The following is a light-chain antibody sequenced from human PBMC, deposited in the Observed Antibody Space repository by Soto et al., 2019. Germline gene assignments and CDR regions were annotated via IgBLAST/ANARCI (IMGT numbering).Light chain of an antibody. CDR3: LQHYSYPYT. J-gene: IGKJ2*01. Sequence: DIQMTQSPSSLSASVGDRVTLTCRASLDIRNYLGWYQQKPGKAPKRLIYGASCLESGVPSRFSGSGSGTEFTLTISSLQPEDFGIYYCLQHYSYPYTFCQGTKLEIK. CDR2: GAS. V-gene: IGKV1-17*01. CDR1: LDIRNY.